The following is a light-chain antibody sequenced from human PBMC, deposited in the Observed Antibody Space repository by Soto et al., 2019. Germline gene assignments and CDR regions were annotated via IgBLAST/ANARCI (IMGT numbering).Light chain of an antibody. CDR1: SSDIGNYNR. J-gene: IGLJ1*01. CDR3: NSFTTSSTYV. V-gene: IGLV2-18*02. CDR2: EVN. Sequence: QSALTQPASVSGSPGQSITISCTGTSSDIGNYNRVSWYQQPPGTAPKLIIYEVNNQPSGVPHRFSGSKSGNTASLTISGLQAEDEADYYCNSFTTSSTYVFGTGTKLTVL.